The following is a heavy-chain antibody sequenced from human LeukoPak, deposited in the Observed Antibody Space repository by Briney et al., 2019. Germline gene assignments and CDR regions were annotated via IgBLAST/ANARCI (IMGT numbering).Heavy chain of an antibody. CDR3: ARDLA. D-gene: IGHD3-16*01. J-gene: IGHJ4*02. V-gene: IGHV3-7*01. CDR1: GFTFTNYW. Sequence: GGSLRLSCVASGFTFTNYWMSWVRQAPGKGLEYMGNINKDGSEKNYVDSVKGRFTISRDNAKNSLYLQMNSLRAEDTAVYYCARDLAWGQGTLVTVSS. CDR2: INKDGSEK.